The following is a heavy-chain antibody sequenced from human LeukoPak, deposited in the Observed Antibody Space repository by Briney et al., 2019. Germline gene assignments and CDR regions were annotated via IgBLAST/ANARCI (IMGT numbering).Heavy chain of an antibody. D-gene: IGHD2-15*01. Sequence: GGSLRLSCADSGFTFSSYWMSWVRQAPGKGLEWVANIKQDGVEQYYVDSVEGRFTISRDNAKSSLFLQMNSLRAEDTAVYYCARISQRSFDPCGQGTLVTVSS. CDR2: IKQDGVEQ. V-gene: IGHV3-7*05. CDR1: GFTFSSYW. CDR3: ARISQRSFDP. J-gene: IGHJ5*02.